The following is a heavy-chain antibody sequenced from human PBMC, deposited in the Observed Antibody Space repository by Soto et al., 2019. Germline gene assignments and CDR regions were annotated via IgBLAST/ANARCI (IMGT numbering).Heavy chain of an antibody. V-gene: IGHV3-7*02. J-gene: IGHJ4*02. Sequence: GGSLRLSCAASGFTFGDSWMSWVRQAPGKGLELVAYINQDGTVKNYVDSVKGRFTISRDNAKNSLYLQIDSLRVEDTALYFCATGIYWGQGTLVTVAS. CDR2: INQDGTVK. CDR1: GFTFGDSW. CDR3: ATGIY.